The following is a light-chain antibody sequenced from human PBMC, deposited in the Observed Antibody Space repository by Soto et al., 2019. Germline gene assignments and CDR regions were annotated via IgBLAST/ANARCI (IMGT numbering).Light chain of an antibody. CDR3: QQYNNWPSLT. V-gene: IGKV3-15*01. CDR2: GAS. Sequence: EIVMTQSPATLSVFPGERVTLSCRASQSVRSNLAWYQQKPGQAPRLLIYGASTRATGIPVRFSGSGSGTEFSRTISSLQSEDFAVYYCQQYNNWPSLTFGGGPKVEIK. CDR1: QSVRSN. J-gene: IGKJ4*01.